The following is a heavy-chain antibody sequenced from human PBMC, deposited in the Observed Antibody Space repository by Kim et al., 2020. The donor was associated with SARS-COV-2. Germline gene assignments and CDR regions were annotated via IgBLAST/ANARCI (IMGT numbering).Heavy chain of an antibody. V-gene: IGHV4-34*01. Sequence: SETLSLICAVYGGSFSGYYWSWIRQPPGKGLEWIGEINHSGSTNYNPSLKSRVTISVDTSKNQFSLKLSSVTAADTAVYYCARVSGYDGAIFDYWGQVTPVPISS. CDR2: INHSGST. J-gene: IGHJ4*02. D-gene: IGHD5-12*01. CDR3: ARVSGYDGAIFDY. CDR1: GGSFSGYY.